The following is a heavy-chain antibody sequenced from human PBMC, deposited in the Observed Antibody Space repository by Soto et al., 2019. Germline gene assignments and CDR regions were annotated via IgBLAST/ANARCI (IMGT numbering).Heavy chain of an antibody. CDR3: ARHAILWVPAAIGP. CDR2: IFYSGTT. V-gene: IGHV4-39*01. D-gene: IGHD2-2*01. CDR1: GGSISTGSYY. J-gene: IGHJ5*02. Sequence: SETLSLTCTVSGGSISTGSYYWGWIRQPPGKGLEWIGSIFYSGTTYYNPSLKSRVTISVDTSKNQFSLKLSSVTVADTAVYYCARHAILWVPAAIGPWGQGXLVTVSS.